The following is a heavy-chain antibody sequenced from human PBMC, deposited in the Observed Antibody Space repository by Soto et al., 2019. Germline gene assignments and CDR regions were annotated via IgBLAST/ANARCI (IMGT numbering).Heavy chain of an antibody. D-gene: IGHD1-26*01. CDR3: AKEWGNRPVAGSAAFAV. V-gene: IGHV1-69*01. Sequence: VQLVQSGAEVKKPGSSVKVSCKVSGDTFSRSAISWVRQAPGQGLEWVGGIVPMYDTPVYAQKFRDRVTMSADEFTTTVYMEMRSLSPDDSAVYFCAKEWGNRPVAGSAAFAVWGQGTLVTVS. CDR2: IVPMYDTP. CDR1: GDTFSRSA. J-gene: IGHJ3*01.